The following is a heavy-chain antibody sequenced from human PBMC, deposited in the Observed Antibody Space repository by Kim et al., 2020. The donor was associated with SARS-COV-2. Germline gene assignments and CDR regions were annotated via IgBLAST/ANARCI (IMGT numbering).Heavy chain of an antibody. V-gene: IGHV4-39*01. J-gene: IGHJ4*02. CDR2: IYYSGST. D-gene: IGHD4-17*01. CDR3: ATLDGGYFSAY. CDR1: GDSVSSTSYY. Sequence: SETLSLTCTVSGDSVSSTSYYWGWIRQPPGKGLEWIGNIYYSGSTYYNPSLKSRVTISVNTSNNQFSLKLTSVTAADTAVYYCATLDGGYFSAYWGRGTL.